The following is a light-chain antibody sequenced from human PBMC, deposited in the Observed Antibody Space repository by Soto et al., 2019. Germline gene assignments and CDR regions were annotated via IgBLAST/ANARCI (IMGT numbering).Light chain of an antibody. J-gene: IGKJ1*01. Sequence: IQLTQSPAALSVSLGDRSTISCRAIQGISNYLASYQHKPGKHPKIMIYDASTSQSGVPSRFSGRGSGTDFTLTISSLQPEDFATYYCQQLNSYTWTFGQGTKVDIK. CDR3: QQLNSYTWT. V-gene: IGKV1-9*01. CDR2: DAS. CDR1: QGISNY.